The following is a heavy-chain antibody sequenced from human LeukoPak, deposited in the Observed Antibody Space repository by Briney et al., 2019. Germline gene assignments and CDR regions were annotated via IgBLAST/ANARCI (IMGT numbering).Heavy chain of an antibody. J-gene: IGHJ3*02. V-gene: IGHV1-46*01. CDR2: INPSGGST. CDR1: GYTFTSYY. D-gene: IGHD3-16*01. Sequence: GASVKVSCKASGYTFTSYYMHWVRQAPGQGLEWMGIINPSGGSTSYAQKFQGRVTMTRDTSTSTVYMELSSLRFEDTAVYYCARAVVGRLGEKTYGAFDIWGQGTMVTVSS. CDR3: ARAVVGRLGEKTYGAFDI.